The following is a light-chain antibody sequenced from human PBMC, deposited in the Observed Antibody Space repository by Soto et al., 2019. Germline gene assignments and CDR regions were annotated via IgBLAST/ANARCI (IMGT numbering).Light chain of an antibody. Sequence: ELVMTQSPATLSVSPGERATLSCRASQSVSSNLAWYQQKPGQAPRLLIYGASTRATGIPARFSGSGSGTEFTLTISSLQSEDFAVYYCQQYNNWPPWTFGQGTRLRL. CDR1: QSVSSN. V-gene: IGKV3-15*01. J-gene: IGKJ5*01. CDR2: GAS. CDR3: QQYNNWPPWT.